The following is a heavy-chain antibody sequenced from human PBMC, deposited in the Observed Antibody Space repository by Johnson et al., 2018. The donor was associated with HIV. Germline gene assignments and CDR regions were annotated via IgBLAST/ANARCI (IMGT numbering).Heavy chain of an antibody. CDR3: AKEQLLRAFDI. CDR1: GFTFSSYA. Sequence: QVQLVESGGGVVQPGRSLRLSCAASGFTFSSYAMHWVRQAPGKGLEWVAVISYDGSNKYYADSVKGRFTISRDNSKNTLYLQMNSLRAEDTAVYYCAKEQLLRAFDIWGQGTMVTVSS. CDR2: ISYDGSNK. D-gene: IGHD2-15*01. J-gene: IGHJ3*02. V-gene: IGHV3-30*04.